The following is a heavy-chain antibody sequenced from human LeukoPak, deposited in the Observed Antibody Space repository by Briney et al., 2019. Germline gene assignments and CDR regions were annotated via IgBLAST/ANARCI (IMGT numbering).Heavy chain of an antibody. D-gene: IGHD3-16*02. CDR3: AKGGALEGHYDYVWGSYPRDLDAFDI. V-gene: IGHV3-23*01. J-gene: IGHJ3*02. CDR2: ISGSGGST. Sequence: GGSLRLSCAASGFTFSSYAMSWVRQAPGKGLEWVSAISGSGGSTYYADSVKGRFTISRDNSKNTLYLQMNSLRAEDTAVYYCAKGGALEGHYDYVWGSYPRDLDAFDIWGQGTMVTVSS. CDR1: GFTFSSYA.